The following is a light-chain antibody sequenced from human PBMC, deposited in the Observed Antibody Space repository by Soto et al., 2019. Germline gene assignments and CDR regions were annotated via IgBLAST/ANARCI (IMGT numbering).Light chain of an antibody. Sequence: EIVLTQSPATLSLSPGERATLSCRASQSISVTYLAWYQQKPGQAPRLLIYTTSIRATGIPDRFSGSGSGTEFTLTISSLQSEDFATYYCQKYNSAPWTFGQGTKVDIK. CDR3: QKYNSAPWT. V-gene: IGKV3D-20*02. J-gene: IGKJ1*01. CDR1: QSISVTY. CDR2: TTS.